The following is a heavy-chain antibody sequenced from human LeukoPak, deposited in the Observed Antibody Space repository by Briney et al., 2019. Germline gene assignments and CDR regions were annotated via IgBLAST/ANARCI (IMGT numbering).Heavy chain of an antibody. CDR3: AREYYDFWSDGYYFDY. CDR1: GFTFSSYA. Sequence: GGSLRLSCAASGFTFSSYAMHWVRQAPGKGLEYVSAISSNGGSTYYANSVKGRFTISRDNSKNTLYLQMGSLRAEDMAVYYCAREYYDFWSDGYYFDYWGQGTLVTVSS. J-gene: IGHJ4*02. V-gene: IGHV3-64*01. D-gene: IGHD3-3*01. CDR2: ISSNGGST.